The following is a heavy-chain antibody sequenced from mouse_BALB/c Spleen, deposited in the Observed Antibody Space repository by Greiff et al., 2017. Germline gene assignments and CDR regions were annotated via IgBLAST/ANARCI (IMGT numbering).Heavy chain of an antibody. CDR1: GFSLTSYG. Sequence: VKLMESGPGLVAPSQSLSITCTVSGFSLTSYGVHWVRQPPGKGLEWLGVIWAGGSTNYNSALMSRLSISKDNSKSQVFLKMNSLQTDDTAMYYCARNKGVYNYSSSSYAMDDWGQGTSVTVSS. CDR3: ARNKGVYNYSSSSYAMDD. CDR2: IWAGGST. V-gene: IGHV2-9*02. J-gene: IGHJ4*01. D-gene: IGHD1-3*01.